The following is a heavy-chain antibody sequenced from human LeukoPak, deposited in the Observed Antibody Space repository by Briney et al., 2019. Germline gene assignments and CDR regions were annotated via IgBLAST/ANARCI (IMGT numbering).Heavy chain of an antibody. CDR1: GFTFSAFG. Sequence: GGSLRLSCAASGFTFSAFGMHWVRQAPGKGLEWVAFIPYDGNNKDYADSVKGRFTISRDNSKNTLYLQMNSLRAEDTAVYYCAKSIPAIRGEIDYWGQGTLVTVSS. V-gene: IGHV3-30*02. CDR3: AKSIPAIRGEIDY. CDR2: IPYDGNNK. J-gene: IGHJ4*02. D-gene: IGHD3-10*01.